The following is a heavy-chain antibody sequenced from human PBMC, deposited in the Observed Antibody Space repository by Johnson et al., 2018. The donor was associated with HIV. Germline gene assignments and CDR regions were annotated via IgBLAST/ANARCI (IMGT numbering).Heavy chain of an antibody. J-gene: IGHJ3*02. V-gene: IGHV3-30*18. Sequence: QVQLVESGGGVVQPGISLRLSCAASGFTFSTYGMHWVRQAPGKGLQWVAIISYDGSDKYYPDSVKGRFTIPRDNSKNTLYLQMNSLRVEDTAVYYCAKGGGNYKGNAFEIWGQGTMVTVSS. D-gene: IGHD1-26*01. CDR3: AKGGGNYKGNAFEI. CDR1: GFTFSTYG. CDR2: ISYDGSDK.